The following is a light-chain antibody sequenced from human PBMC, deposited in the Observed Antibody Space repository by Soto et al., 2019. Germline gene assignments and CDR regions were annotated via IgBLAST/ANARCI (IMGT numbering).Light chain of an antibody. CDR1: SSDVGGYNY. Sequence: QSALTQPPSASGSPGQSVTISCTGTSSDVGGYNYVSWYQQHPGKAPKLMIYEVNKRPSGVPDRFSGYKSGNTSSLTVSGLQAEDDADDYCSSYARSNQFDVFGTGTQLNVL. V-gene: IGLV2-8*01. J-gene: IGLJ1*01. CDR3: SSYARSNQFDV. CDR2: EVN.